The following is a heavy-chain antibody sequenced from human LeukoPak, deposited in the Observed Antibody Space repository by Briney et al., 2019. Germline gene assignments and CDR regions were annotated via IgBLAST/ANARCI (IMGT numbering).Heavy chain of an antibody. J-gene: IGHJ4*02. V-gene: IGHV3-33*01. D-gene: IGHD3-10*01. CDR1: GFTVSNCG. Sequence: PGHSLTLSCAPSGFTVSNCGMHWVRQAPGKGLEWVAFIWYDGSNKYYADSVEARFNISRENSKNTLYLQMNSLRAEDTAVYYCARDGGSGSDLGLDYWGQGTLVTVSS. CDR3: ARDGGSGSDLGLDY. CDR2: IWYDGSNK.